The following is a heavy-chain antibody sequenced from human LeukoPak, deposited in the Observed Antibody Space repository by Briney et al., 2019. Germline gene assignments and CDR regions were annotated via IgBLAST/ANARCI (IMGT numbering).Heavy chain of an antibody. Sequence: GGSLRLSCAASGFTFSSYSMNWVRQAPGKGREWVSSISSSGSYIYYADSVKGRFTISRDNAKNSLYLQMNSLRAEDTAVYYCARVMNYGSGSSMAYYYYGMDVWGQGTTVTISS. CDR1: GFTFSSYS. CDR2: ISSSGSYI. D-gene: IGHD3-10*01. V-gene: IGHV3-21*01. J-gene: IGHJ6*02. CDR3: ARVMNYGSGSSMAYYYYGMDV.